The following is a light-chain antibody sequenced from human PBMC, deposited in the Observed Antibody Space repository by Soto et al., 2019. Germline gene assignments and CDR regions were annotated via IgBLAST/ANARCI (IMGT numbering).Light chain of an antibody. CDR2: NAS. Sequence: DIQMTQSPSTLSGSVGDRVTITCRASQTISSWLAWYQQKPGKAPKLLIYNASTLKSVVPSRFSGSGSGTEFTLTISSLQPDDFATYYCQHCNSYSVSFGQGTKVELK. CDR1: QTISSW. J-gene: IGKJ1*01. CDR3: QHCNSYSVS. V-gene: IGKV1-5*03.